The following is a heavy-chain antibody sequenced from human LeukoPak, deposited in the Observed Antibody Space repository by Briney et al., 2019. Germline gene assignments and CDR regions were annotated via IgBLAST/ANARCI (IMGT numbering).Heavy chain of an antibody. Sequence: PGGSLRLSCAAYGFTFSDYYISSISQAPGNGLEWVSYISSSGSTIYYADSVKGRFTISRDNAKNSLYLQMNSLRAEDTAVYYCARDMGYRTNGVCPDYWGQGTLVTVSS. D-gene: IGHD2-8*01. CDR3: ARDMGYRTNGVCPDY. CDR1: GFTFSDYY. J-gene: IGHJ4*02. CDR2: ISSSGSTI. V-gene: IGHV3-11*01.